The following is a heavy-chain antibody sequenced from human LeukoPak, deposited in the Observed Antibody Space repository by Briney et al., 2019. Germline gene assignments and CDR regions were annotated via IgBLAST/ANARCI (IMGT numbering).Heavy chain of an antibody. J-gene: IGHJ5*02. D-gene: IGHD3-3*01. CDR3: ARREWLSLTNWFDP. CDR2: INHSGST. CDR1: GGSFSGYY. Sequence: PSETLSLTCAVYGGSFSGYYWSWIRQPPGKGLEWIGEINHSGSTNYNPSLKSRVTISVDTSKNQFSLKLSSVTAADTAVYYCARREWLSLTNWFDPWGQGTLVTVSS. V-gene: IGHV4-34*01.